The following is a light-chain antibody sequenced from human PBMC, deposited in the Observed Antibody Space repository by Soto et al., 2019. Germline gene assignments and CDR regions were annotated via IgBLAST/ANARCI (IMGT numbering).Light chain of an antibody. Sequence: LTQPPSVSGSPGQSVTISCTGTSSDVGSSNGVSWYQQPPGTAPKLMIYDVINRPSGVPDRFSGSKSGNTASLTISGLQAEDEADYYCSSYTTSSTYVFGTGTKVTVL. CDR1: SSDVGSSNG. CDR3: SSYTTSSTYV. CDR2: DVI. J-gene: IGLJ1*01. V-gene: IGLV2-18*02.